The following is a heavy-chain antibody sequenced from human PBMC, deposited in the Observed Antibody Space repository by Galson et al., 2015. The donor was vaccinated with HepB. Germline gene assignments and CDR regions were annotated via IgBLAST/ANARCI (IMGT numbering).Heavy chain of an antibody. CDR3: ARYGSTMAFDY. D-gene: IGHD2-2*01. CDR1: GYIFTTYY. CDR2: INPSGGST. J-gene: IGHJ4*02. Sequence: SVKVSCKASGYIFTTYYMFWVRQAPGQGLEWMGMINPSGGSTSYSQKFQGTVTMTRDTSTSTVYLELSSLRSEDTAVYYCARYGSTMAFDYWGQGTLVTVSS. V-gene: IGHV1-46*01.